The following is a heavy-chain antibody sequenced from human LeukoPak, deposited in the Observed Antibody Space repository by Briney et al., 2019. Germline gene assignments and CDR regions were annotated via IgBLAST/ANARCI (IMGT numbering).Heavy chain of an antibody. J-gene: IGHJ4*02. CDR3: ARGPLIAAAGTW. V-gene: IGHV3-7*03. Sequence: GGSLRLSCAASGFTFSSYWMSWVRQAPGEGLEWVAKINQDGTEKAYVDSVRGRFTISRDNAKNSLFLQVNSLRAEDTAVYYCARGPLIAAAGTWWGQGTLVTVSS. CDR1: GFTFSSYW. CDR2: INQDGTEK. D-gene: IGHD6-13*01.